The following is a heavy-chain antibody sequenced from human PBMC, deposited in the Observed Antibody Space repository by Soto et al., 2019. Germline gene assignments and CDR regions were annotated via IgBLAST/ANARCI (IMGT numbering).Heavy chain of an antibody. V-gene: IGHV4-34*01. Sequence: KTSETLSLTCAVYGGSFSGYYWSWIRQPPGKGLEWIGEINHSGSTNYNPSLKSRVTISVDTSKNQFSLKLSSVTAADTAVYYCARTTVVSWFDPWGQGTLVTVSS. CDR1: GGSFSGYY. CDR3: ARTTVVSWFDP. D-gene: IGHD4-17*01. CDR2: INHSGST. J-gene: IGHJ5*02.